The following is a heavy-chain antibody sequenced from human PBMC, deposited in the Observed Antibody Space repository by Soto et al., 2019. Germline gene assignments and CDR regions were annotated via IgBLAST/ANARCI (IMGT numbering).Heavy chain of an antibody. J-gene: IGHJ3*02. CDR2: IYYSGST. CDR3: ARRYGGAFDI. V-gene: IGHV4-39*01. Sequence: PSETLSLTCTVSGGSISSSTYYWGWIRQPPGKGLEWIGSIYYSGSTHYNPSLKSRVTMSVDTSTNQFSLKLSSVTAADTAVYYCARRYGGAFDIWGQGTMVTV. D-gene: IGHD4-17*01. CDR1: GGSISSSTYY.